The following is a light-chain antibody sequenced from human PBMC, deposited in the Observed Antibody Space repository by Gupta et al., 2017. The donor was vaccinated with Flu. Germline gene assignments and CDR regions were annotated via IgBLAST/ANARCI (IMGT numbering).Light chain of an antibody. CDR3: AAWDDSLRV. V-gene: IGLV1-47*01. CDR1: SSNIGSNY. Sequence: QSVLTQPPSASGTPGQRVTISCSGSSSNIGSNYVYWYQQLPGTAPKLLIYRNNQRPSGAPDRFSGSKSGTSASLAIRGLRSEDEDDYYCAAWDDSLRVFGGGTKLTVL. CDR2: RNN. J-gene: IGLJ3*02.